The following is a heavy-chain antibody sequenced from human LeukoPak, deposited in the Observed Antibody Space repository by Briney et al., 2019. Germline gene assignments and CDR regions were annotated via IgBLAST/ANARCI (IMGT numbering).Heavy chain of an antibody. J-gene: IGHJ4*02. Sequence: PSETLSLTCAVYGGSFSGYYWSWIRQPPGKGLEWIGEINHSGSTNYNPSLKSRVTISVDTSKNQFSLKLSSVTAADTAVYYCASFGRITVFGVVIPHYFDYWGLGTLVTVSS. V-gene: IGHV4-34*01. D-gene: IGHD3-3*01. CDR1: GGSFSGYY. CDR2: INHSGST. CDR3: ASFGRITVFGVVIPHYFDY.